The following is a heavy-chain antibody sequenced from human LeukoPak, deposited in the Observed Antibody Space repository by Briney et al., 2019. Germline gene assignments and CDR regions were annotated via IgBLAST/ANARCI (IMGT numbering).Heavy chain of an antibody. Sequence: GGSLRLSCSASGFTFSSYAMHWVRQAPGEGLEYVSAISSNGGSTYYADSVKGRFTISRDNSKNTLYLQMSSLRVEDTAVYYCVKDQFFGVVPTQGMDVWGQGTTVTVSS. CDR1: GFTFSSYA. CDR2: ISSNGGST. J-gene: IGHJ6*02. V-gene: IGHV3-64D*09. D-gene: IGHD3-3*01. CDR3: VKDQFFGVVPTQGMDV.